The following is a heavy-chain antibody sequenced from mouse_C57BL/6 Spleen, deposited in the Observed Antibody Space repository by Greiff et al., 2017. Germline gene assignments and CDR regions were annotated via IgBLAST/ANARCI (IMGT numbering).Heavy chain of an antibody. Sequence: DVQLQESGPVLVKPGASVKMSCKASGYTFTDYYMNWVNQSHGKSLEWIGVINPYNGGTSYNQKFKGKATLTVDKSSSTAYMELISLTSEYSAVYDCTRENDYVYFDYWGQGTTLTVSS. CDR2: INPYNGGT. J-gene: IGHJ2*01. CDR3: TRENDYVYFDY. CDR1: GYTFTDYY. V-gene: IGHV1-19*01. D-gene: IGHD2-4*01.